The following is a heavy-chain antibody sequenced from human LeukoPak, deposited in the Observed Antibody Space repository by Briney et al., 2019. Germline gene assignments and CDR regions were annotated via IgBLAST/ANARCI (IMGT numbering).Heavy chain of an antibody. CDR1: GFAFSTYA. D-gene: IGHD5/OR15-5a*01. V-gene: IGHV3-23*01. CDR3: AKARGSSVYEQFDY. CDR2: ISTSGRAT. Sequence: GGSLRLSCAASGFAFSTYAMTWVRQAPERGLQWVSTISTSGRATYYADSVEGRFTISRDNSKNTLHLQMNSLRADDTAVYYCAKARGSSVYEQFDYWGQGTQVTVSP. J-gene: IGHJ4*02.